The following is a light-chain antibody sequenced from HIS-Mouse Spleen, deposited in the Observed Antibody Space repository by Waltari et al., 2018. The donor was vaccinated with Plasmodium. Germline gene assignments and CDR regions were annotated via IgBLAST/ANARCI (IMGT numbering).Light chain of an antibody. CDR1: QSVSSSY. Sequence: LSCRASQSVSSSYLTWYQQKPGQAPRLLIYGASTRATSIPARFSGSGSGTDFTLTISSLQPEDFAVYYCQQDYNLPLTFGGGTKVEIK. J-gene: IGKJ4*01. CDR3: QQDYNLPLT. CDR2: GAS. V-gene: IGKV3D-7*01.